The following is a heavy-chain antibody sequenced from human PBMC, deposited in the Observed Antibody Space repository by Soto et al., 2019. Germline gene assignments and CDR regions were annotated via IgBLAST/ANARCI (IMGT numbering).Heavy chain of an antibody. J-gene: IGHJ6*03. D-gene: IGHD3-10*01. CDR1: GFTFSSYD. CDR2: IGTAGDT. V-gene: IGHV3-13*04. Sequence: GGSLRLSCAASGFTFSSYDMHWVRQATGKGLEWVSAIGTAGDTYYPGSVKGRFTISRENAKNSLYLQMNSLRAGDTAVYYFARSGYYFCSGSYQRDYYYYYYMDVWGKGTTVTVSS. CDR3: ARSGYYFCSGSYQRDYYYYYYMDV.